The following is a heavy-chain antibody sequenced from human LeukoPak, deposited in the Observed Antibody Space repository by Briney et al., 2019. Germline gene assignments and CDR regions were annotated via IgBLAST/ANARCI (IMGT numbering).Heavy chain of an antibody. CDR1: GYSISSGYY. CDR2: IYYSGST. CDR3: ARHYGDYVLHY. V-gene: IGHV4-61*05. J-gene: IGHJ4*02. D-gene: IGHD4-17*01. Sequence: KPSETLSLTCTVSGYSISSGYYWGWIRQPPGKGLEWIGYIYYSGSTNYNPSLKSRVTISVDTSKNQFSLKLSSVTAADTAVYYCARHYGDYVLHYWGQGTLVTVSS.